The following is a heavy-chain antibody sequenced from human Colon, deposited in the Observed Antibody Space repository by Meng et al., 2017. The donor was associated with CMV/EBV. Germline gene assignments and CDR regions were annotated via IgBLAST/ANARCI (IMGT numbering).Heavy chain of an antibody. CDR1: DFILSSYG. J-gene: IGHJ4*02. D-gene: IGHD2-15*01. Sequence: GGSLRLSCAASDFILSSYGMNWVRQAPGKGLEWVASISTANAYISYAESVKGRFTISRDDAKSSLFLQMDSLRVDDTAVYYCARPLSPRSAYSALLAFWGQGTLVTVSS. V-gene: IGHV3-21*06. CDR3: ARPLSPRSAYSALLAF. CDR2: ISTANAYI.